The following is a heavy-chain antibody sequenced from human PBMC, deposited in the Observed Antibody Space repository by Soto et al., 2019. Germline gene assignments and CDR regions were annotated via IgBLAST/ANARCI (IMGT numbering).Heavy chain of an antibody. CDR1: GFTVSSNY. V-gene: IGHV3-66*01. CDR2: IYSGGST. Sequence: HPGGSLGLSCAASGFTVSSNYMSWVRQAPGKGLEWVSVIYSGGSTYYADSVKGRFTTSRDNSKNTLYLQMNSLRAEDTAVYYCARDFSYWGQGTLVTVSS. D-gene: IGHD3-3*01. J-gene: IGHJ4*02. CDR3: ARDFSY.